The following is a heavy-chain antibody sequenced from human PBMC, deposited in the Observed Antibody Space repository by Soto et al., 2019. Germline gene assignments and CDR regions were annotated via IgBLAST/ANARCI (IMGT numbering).Heavy chain of an antibody. V-gene: IGHV4-4*02. CDR3: ARVSGPDYYGMDA. J-gene: IGHJ6*02. CDR1: GGSISSSNW. Sequence: QVQLQESGPGLVKPSGTLYLTCAVSGGSISSSNWWSWVRQPPGKGLEWLGEIYHSGSNNYNPSLKSRITISVDKSKNQFSQKLSSVTAADTAVYYCARVSGPDYYGMDAWGQGTTVTVSS. CDR2: IYHSGSN.